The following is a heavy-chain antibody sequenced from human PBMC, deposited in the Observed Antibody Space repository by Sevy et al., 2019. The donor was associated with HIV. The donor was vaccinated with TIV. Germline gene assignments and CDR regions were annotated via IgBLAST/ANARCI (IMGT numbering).Heavy chain of an antibody. V-gene: IGHV4-59*01. Sequence: SETLSLTCSVSGVSISGYYWSWIRQPPGRGLEGIGYNYYNGRTNYKRSLKSRVTISVDPSKNKFSLKVNSVTAAGTAVYYCARAYSEYYYGMDVWGQGTTVTVSS. CDR1: GVSISGYY. J-gene: IGHJ6*02. CDR2: NYYNGRT. CDR3: ARAYSEYYYGMDV. D-gene: IGHD4-4*01.